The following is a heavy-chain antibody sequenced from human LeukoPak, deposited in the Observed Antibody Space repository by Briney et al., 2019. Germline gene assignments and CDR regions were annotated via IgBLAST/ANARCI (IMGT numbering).Heavy chain of an antibody. J-gene: IGHJ4*02. CDR2: ISGSGDTI. CDR3: ARVTLYGESALDY. Sequence: PGGSLRLSCAASGFTFSRYEMNWVRQAPGKGLEWISYISGSGDTIYYADSVKGRFTISRDNAKNSLYLQMNSLRAEDTAVYYCARVTLYGESALDYWGQGALVTVSS. D-gene: IGHD4-17*01. V-gene: IGHV3-48*03. CDR1: GFTFSRYE.